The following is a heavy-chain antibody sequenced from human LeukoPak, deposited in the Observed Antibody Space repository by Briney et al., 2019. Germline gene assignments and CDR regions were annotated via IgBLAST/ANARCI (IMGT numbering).Heavy chain of an antibody. V-gene: IGHV3-66*01. D-gene: IGHD3-3*01. Sequence: GGSLRLPCAASGFTVSSNYMSWVRQAPGKGLEWVSVIYSGGSTYYADSVKGRFTISRDNSKNTLYLQMNSLRAEDTAVYYCARAPEWLSFQGGDYWGQGTLVTVSS. CDR1: GFTVSSNY. CDR3: ARAPEWLSFQGGDY. J-gene: IGHJ4*02. CDR2: IYSGGST.